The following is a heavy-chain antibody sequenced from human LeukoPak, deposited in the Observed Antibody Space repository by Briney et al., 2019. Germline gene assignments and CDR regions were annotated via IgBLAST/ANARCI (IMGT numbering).Heavy chain of an antibody. D-gene: IGHD3-3*01. J-gene: IGHJ6*03. CDR2: FSPFFGTA. Sequence: GASVKVSCKASGYTFTGYYMHWVRQAPGQGLEWMGGFSPFFGTAKYAQKFQGRVTITADKSTSTAYMEVNSLRSEDTAVYYCARGVVIKRGFHYMDVWGKGTTVTVSS. V-gene: IGHV1-69*06. CDR3: ARGVVIKRGFHYMDV. CDR1: GYTFTGYY.